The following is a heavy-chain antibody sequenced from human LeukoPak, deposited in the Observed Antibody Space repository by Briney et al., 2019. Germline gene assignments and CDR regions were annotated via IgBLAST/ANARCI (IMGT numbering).Heavy chain of an antibody. D-gene: IGHD4-17*01. Sequence: SSETLSLTCAVYGGSFSGYYWSWIRQPPGKGLEWIGEINHSGSTNYNPSLKSRVTISVDTSKNQFSLKLSSVTAADTAVYYCARFILGDYVNWFDPWGQGTLVTVSS. CDR1: GGSFSGYY. V-gene: IGHV4-34*01. CDR2: INHSGST. CDR3: ARFILGDYVNWFDP. J-gene: IGHJ5*02.